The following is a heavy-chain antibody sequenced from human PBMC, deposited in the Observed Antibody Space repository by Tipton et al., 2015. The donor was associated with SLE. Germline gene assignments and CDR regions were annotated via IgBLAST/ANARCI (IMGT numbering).Heavy chain of an antibody. J-gene: IGHJ4*02. V-gene: IGHV4-4*02. CDR1: GASITSLNW. CDR2: IYYSGSP. CDR3: ARTNRLPYRVYFDS. D-gene: IGHD1-14*01. Sequence: TLSLTCTVSGASITSLNWWTWVRQPPGEGLESIGSIYYSGSPSYNPSLRSRVTISVDTSKNQFSLKLSSVTAADTAVYYCARTNRLPYRVYFDSWGQGTLVTVSS.